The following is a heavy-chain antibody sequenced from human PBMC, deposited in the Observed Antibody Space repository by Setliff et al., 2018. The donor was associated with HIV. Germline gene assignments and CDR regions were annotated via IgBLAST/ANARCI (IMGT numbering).Heavy chain of an antibody. J-gene: IGHJ5*02. V-gene: IGHV1-69*13. CDR2: ILPIFGAT. CDR3: TNRGGSGTNVGNWFDP. CDR1: GDNFNNVA. Sequence: SVKVSCKASGDNFNNVAFNWVRQAPGQGLEWMGGILPIFGATDYAQKFQGRLTLTAVQSENSVYMELSSLRSDDTAVYYCTNRGGSGTNVGNWFDPWGQGTLVTGLL. D-gene: IGHD3-10*01.